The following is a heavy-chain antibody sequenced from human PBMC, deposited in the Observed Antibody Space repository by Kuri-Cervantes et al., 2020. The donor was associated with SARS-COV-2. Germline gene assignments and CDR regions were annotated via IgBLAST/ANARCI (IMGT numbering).Heavy chain of an antibody. CDR2: IYYIGST. V-gene: IGHV4-59*08. CDR1: GGSISSYY. Sequence: SETLSLTCTVSGGSISSYYWSWIRQPPGKGLEWIGYIYYIGSTNYNPSLKSRVTISVDTSKNQFSPKLSSVTAADTAAYYCARLGAFDNWGQGTMVTVSS. CDR3: ARLGAFDN. J-gene: IGHJ3*02.